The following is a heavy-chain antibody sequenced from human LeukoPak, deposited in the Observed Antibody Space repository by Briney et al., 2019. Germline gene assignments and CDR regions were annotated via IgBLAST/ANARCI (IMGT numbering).Heavy chain of an antibody. CDR2: INSDGSST. D-gene: IGHD6-25*01. J-gene: IGHJ4*02. V-gene: IGHV3-74*01. Sequence: GGSLRLSCSASGFTFSNYWMHWVRQAPGTGLVWVSRINSDGSSTSYADSVKGRFTISRDNAKNTLYLQMNSLRAEDTAVYYCARRRSGHYFDYWGLGTLVTVSS. CDR3: ARRRSGHYFDY. CDR1: GFTFSNYW.